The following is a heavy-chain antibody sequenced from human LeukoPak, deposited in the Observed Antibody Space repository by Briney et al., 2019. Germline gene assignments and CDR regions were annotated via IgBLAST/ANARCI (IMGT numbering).Heavy chain of an antibody. D-gene: IGHD6-19*01. V-gene: IGHV3-23*01. CDR1: GFTFSSYA. Sequence: GGSLRLSCAASGFTFSSYAMRWVRQAPGKGLEWVSAISCSGGSTYYADSVKGRFTISRDNSKNTLYLQMNSLRAEDTAVYYCAKDLGTYSSGWLVYWGQGTLVTVSS. CDR2: ISCSGGST. J-gene: IGHJ4*02. CDR3: AKDLGTYSSGWLVY.